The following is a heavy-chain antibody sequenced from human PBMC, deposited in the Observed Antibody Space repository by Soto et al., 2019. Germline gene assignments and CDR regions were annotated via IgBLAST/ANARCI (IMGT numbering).Heavy chain of an antibody. V-gene: IGHV3-33*07. CDR1: GFTFSSSG. Sequence: PGGSLRLSCVASGFTFSSSGMYWVRQAPGKGLECVAVIWYDGSNKDYGDSVKGRFTISRDNPKHTLYLQMNSLRAEDTAVYYCARMHPAGYYYGMDVWGRGTTVTV. CDR3: ARMHPAGYYYGMDV. CDR2: IWYDGSNK. J-gene: IGHJ6*02.